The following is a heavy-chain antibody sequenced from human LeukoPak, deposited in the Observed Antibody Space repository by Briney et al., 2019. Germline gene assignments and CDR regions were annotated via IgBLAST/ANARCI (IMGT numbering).Heavy chain of an antibody. J-gene: IGHJ6*03. D-gene: IGHD1-14*01. Sequence: SETLSLTCTVSGGSINNYYWSWIRQPAGKGLEWIGRIYTSGSTNYNPSLKSRVTMSVDTSKNQFSLKLSSVTAADTAVYYCARFPGGAEYRHYYYMDVWGKGTTVTVSS. V-gene: IGHV4-4*07. CDR1: GGSINNYY. CDR3: ARFPGGAEYRHYYYMDV. CDR2: IYTSGST.